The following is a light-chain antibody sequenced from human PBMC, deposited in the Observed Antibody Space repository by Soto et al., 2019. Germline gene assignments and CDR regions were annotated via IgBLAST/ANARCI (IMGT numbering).Light chain of an antibody. CDR2: GAS. CDR3: QQYNNWPQT. CDR1: QSVSSN. Sequence: EIVMTQSPATLSVSPGERATLSCRASQSVSSNLAWYQQKPGQAPRLLIYGASTRATGIPARFSGSGSGTECTLTISSLQSEDFAVYYCQQYNNWPQTFGKGTKVEIK. J-gene: IGKJ1*01. V-gene: IGKV3-15*01.